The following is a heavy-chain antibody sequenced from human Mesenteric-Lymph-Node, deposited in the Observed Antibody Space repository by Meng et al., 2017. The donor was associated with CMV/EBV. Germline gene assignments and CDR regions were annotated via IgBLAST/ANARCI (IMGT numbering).Heavy chain of an antibody. CDR3: ALGTTVTNYYYGMDV. CDR2: FDPEDGET. J-gene: IGHJ6*02. Sequence: GESLKISCAASGFTFSSYWMSWVRQAPGKGLEWMGGFDPEDGETIYAQKFQGRVTMTEDTSTDTAYMELSSLRSEDTAVYYCALGTTVTNYYYGMDVWGQGTTVTVSS. CDR1: GFTFSSYW. V-gene: IGHV1-24*01. D-gene: IGHD4-11*01.